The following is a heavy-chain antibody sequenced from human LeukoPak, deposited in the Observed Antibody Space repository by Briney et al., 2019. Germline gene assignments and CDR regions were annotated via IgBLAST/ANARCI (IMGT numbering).Heavy chain of an antibody. CDR1: GGSISSHY. Sequence: SETLSLTCTVSGGSISSHYWSWVRKPPGKGLGWIGFIYYSGSTNYNPSLKSRVTISVDTSKNQFSLKLSSVTAADTAVYYCARTEGWGGTGVISHAIDYWGQGTLVTVSS. CDR2: IYYSGST. CDR3: ARTEGWGGTGVISHAIDY. V-gene: IGHV4-59*11. J-gene: IGHJ4*02. D-gene: IGHD3-3*01.